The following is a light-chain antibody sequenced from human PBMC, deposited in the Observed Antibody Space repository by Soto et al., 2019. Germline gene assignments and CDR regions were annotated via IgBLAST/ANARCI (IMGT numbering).Light chain of an antibody. CDR2: DVT. V-gene: IGLV2-14*01. Sequence: QSALTQPASVSGSPGQSITISCTGSSSEIGAYDYVSWYQQRPVKAPKLMIFDVTSRPSGVSVRFSGSKSGNTASLTIFGFQTEDEADYYCSSYTRSSTPYVFGTGTKVTVL. CDR3: SSYTRSSTPYV. J-gene: IGLJ1*01. CDR1: SSEIGAYDY.